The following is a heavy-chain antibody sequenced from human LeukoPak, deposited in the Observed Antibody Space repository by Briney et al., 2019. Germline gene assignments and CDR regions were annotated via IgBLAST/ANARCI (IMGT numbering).Heavy chain of an antibody. Sequence: GGSLRLSCVASGFTFSNYAMSWVRQAPGKGLEWVSTISGRGSTNYADSVKGRFTISRDNSKNTLYVQMTSLRAEDTAIYYCAKDGGSAGYCFDYWGQGTLVTVSS. D-gene: IGHD2-15*01. CDR3: AKDGGSAGYCFDY. CDR2: ISGRGST. J-gene: IGHJ4*02. CDR1: GFTFSNYA. V-gene: IGHV3-23*01.